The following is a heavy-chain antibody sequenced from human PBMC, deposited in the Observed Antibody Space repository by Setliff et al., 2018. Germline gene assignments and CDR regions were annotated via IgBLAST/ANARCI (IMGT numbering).Heavy chain of an antibody. V-gene: IGHV4-4*07. CDR3: ARVSIAAPSYYGMDV. CDR1: GGSISSYY. Sequence: PSETLSLTCTVSGGSISSYYWSWIRQPAGKGLEWIGHIYSSGRTNYNPSLKSRVTISIDKSNNLFSLELTSVTAADSAVYYCARVSIAAPSYYGMDVWGRGTTVTVSS. J-gene: IGHJ6*02. CDR2: IYSSGRT. D-gene: IGHD2-21*01.